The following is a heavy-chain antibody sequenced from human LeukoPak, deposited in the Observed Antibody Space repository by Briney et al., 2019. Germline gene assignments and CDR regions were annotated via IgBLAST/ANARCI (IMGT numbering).Heavy chain of an antibody. CDR2: IMPIFGTA. D-gene: IGHD5-18*01. Sequence: GASVKVSCQASGGSFGRYVISGVRRAPGHGLEWMGGIMPIFGTAHYAQKFPGRLTITADESTSTVYMEMSSLRSEDTAMYYRAKEGDTALVTGYFDLWGRGTLVTVSS. CDR3: AKEGDTALVTGYFDL. CDR1: GGSFGRYV. J-gene: IGHJ2*01. V-gene: IGHV1-69*01.